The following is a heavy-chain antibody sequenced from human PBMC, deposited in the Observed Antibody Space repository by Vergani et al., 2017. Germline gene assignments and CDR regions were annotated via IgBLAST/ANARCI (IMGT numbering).Heavy chain of an antibody. CDR3: ARGRGYCSSTSCYQDY. V-gene: IGHV4-34*01. Sequence: QVQLQQWGAGLLKPSETLSLTCAVYGGPFSGYYWSWIRQPPGKGLEWIGEINHSGSTNYNPSLKSRVTISVDTSKNQFSLKLSSVTAADTAVYYCARGRGYCSSTSCYQDYWGQGTLVTVSS. CDR1: GGPFSGYY. D-gene: IGHD2-2*01. CDR2: INHSGST. J-gene: IGHJ4*02.